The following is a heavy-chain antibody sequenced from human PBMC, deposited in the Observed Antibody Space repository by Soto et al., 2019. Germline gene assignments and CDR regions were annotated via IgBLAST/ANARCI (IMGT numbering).Heavy chain of an antibody. CDR2: IYWDDDE. J-gene: IGHJ5*01. D-gene: IGHD6-6*01. V-gene: IGHV2-5*02. CDR3: ARRLTSNSSYWFDS. CDR1: GFSLITSGVT. Sequence: QITLKESGPTLVKPTQTLTLTCTFSGFSLITSGVTVGWIRQPPGKALEWLALIYWDDDERYSPSLRSRLTITNDTSKNQVVLTVTDMDPVDTATYYCARRLTSNSSYWFDSWGQGALVTVSS.